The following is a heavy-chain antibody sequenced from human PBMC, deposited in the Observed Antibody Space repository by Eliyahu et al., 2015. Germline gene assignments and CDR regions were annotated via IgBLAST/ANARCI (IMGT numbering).Heavy chain of an antibody. CDR1: GGSLTGFY. CDR3: ARGSDVGWFDP. Sequence: QVELQQWGAGLLKPSETXFLTCAVSGGSLTGFYWNWIRQAPGMGPEWVGEVLHTGKTNYNPSLESRLFISVDTSKNHVFLSLSFLTAADTAVYFCARGSDVGWFDPWGQGTLVSVSS. J-gene: IGHJ5*02. D-gene: IGHD1-26*01. CDR2: VLHTGKT. V-gene: IGHV4-34*01.